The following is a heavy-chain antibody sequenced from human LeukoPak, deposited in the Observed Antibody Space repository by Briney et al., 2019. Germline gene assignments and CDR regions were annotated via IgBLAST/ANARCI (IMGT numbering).Heavy chain of an antibody. CDR3: ARDQYDTWSRRGNFDS. Sequence: GGSLRLSCAASGFTFRSHGMHWVRQAPGKGLEWVANIKLDGSEKNYVDSVKGRFTISRDNTKNSLYLQMNSLRAEDTAVFYCARDQYDTWSRRGNFDSWGQGTLVIVSS. CDR2: IKLDGSEK. V-gene: IGHV3-7*03. J-gene: IGHJ4*02. D-gene: IGHD3-3*01. CDR1: GFTFRSHG.